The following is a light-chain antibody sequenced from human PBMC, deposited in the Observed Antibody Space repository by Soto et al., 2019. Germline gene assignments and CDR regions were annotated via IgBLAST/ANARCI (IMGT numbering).Light chain of an antibody. J-gene: IGLJ2*01. Sequence: QSVLTQPASVSGSPGQSITISCTGTSSDVGSYDLVSWYQHHPGTAPKLILYEVTKRPSGVSNRFSGSKSGNTASLTISGLKTEDDSHYYCCSYANGNTLLFGGGTKLTVL. CDR1: SSDVGSYDL. V-gene: IGLV2-23*02. CDR2: EVT. CDR3: CSYANGNTLL.